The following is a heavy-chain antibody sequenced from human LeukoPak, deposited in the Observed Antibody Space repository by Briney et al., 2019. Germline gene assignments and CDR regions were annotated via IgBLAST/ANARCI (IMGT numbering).Heavy chain of an antibody. CDR2: IIPLLDSP. CDR1: GGTFTFGTAG. V-gene: IGHV1-69*13. D-gene: IGHD2-2*01. CDR3: ARDRMPAFDI. Sequence: SVKVSCKASGGTFTFGTAGVTWVRQASGQRLEWLGGIIPLLDSPHYAQKFQGRVTITADESTSTAYMELSSLRSEDTAVYYCARDRMPAFDIWGQGTMVTVSS. J-gene: IGHJ3*02.